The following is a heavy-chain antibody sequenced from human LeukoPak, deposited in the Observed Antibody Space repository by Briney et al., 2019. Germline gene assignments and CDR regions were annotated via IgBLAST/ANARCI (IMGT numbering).Heavy chain of an antibody. V-gene: IGHV3-30-3*01. Sequence: PGGSLRLSCAASGFTFSSYAMHWVRQAPGKGLEWVAVISYDGSNKYYADSVKGRFTISGDNAKNSLYLQMNSLRAEDTAVYYCARAGYSSTHGTSYFDYWGQGTLVTVSS. CDR3: ARAGYSSTHGTSYFDY. CDR1: GFTFSSYA. J-gene: IGHJ4*02. D-gene: IGHD6-13*01. CDR2: ISYDGSNK.